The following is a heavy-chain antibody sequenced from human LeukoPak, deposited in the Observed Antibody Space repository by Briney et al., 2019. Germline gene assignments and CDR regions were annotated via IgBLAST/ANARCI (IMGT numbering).Heavy chain of an antibody. V-gene: IGHV4-59*08. D-gene: IGHD3-22*01. CDR2: IYYCGST. CDR3: ARRGSYYDSSVYYYFDY. CDR1: GGSISSYY. J-gene: IGHJ4*02. Sequence: SETLSLTCTVSGGSISSYYWSWIRQPPGKGLEWIGYIYYCGSTNYNPSLKSRVTMSVDTSKNQFSLRLTSVTAADTAVYYCARRGSYYDSSVYYYFDYWGQGTLVTVS.